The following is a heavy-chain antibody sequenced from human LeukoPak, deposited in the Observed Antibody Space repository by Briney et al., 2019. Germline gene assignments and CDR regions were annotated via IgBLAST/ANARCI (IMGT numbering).Heavy chain of an antibody. Sequence: ASETLSLTCTVSGGSISSYYWSWIRQPPGKGLEWIGSIYYSGSTYYNPSLKSRVTISVDTSKNQFSLKLSSVTAADTAVYYCARSPVGPLPYYYYGMDVWGQGTTVTVSS. CDR1: GGSISSYY. V-gene: IGHV4-39*07. CDR3: ARSPVGPLPYYYYGMDV. CDR2: IYYSGST. J-gene: IGHJ6*02.